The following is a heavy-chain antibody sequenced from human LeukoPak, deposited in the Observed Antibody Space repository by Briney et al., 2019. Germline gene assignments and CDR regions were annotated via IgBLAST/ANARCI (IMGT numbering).Heavy chain of an antibody. D-gene: IGHD5-18*01. CDR1: GFTFENYW. J-gene: IGHJ4*02. CDR2: IRQDGGVE. V-gene: IGHV3-7*01. Sequence: GSLRLSCAAPGFTFENYWMSWVRQAPGKGPEWVANIRQDGGVEHYLDSVKGRFTISRDNAKNSLILQMSSLRAEDTAVYYCARWAGVTDYWGQGTLVTVSS. CDR3: ARWAGVTDY.